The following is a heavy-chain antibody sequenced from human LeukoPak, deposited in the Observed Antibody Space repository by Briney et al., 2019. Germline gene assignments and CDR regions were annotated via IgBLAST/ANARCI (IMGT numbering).Heavy chain of an antibody. J-gene: IGHJ6*03. CDR3: ARAKDYYYYMDV. D-gene: IGHD4/OR15-4a*01. CDR2: IIPIFGTA. CDR1: GGTFSSYA. V-gene: IGHV1-69*06. Sequence: GASVKVSCKASGGTFSSYAISWVRQAPGQGLEWMGGIIPIFGTANYARKFQGRVTITADKSTSTAYMELSSLRSEDTAVYYCARAKDYYYYMDVWGKGTTVTVSS.